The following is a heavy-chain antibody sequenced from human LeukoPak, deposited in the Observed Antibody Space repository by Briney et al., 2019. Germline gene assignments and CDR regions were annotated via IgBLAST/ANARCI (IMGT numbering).Heavy chain of an antibody. CDR2: MYSGGNT. CDR1: GFTVSSSH. V-gene: IGHV3-66*01. CDR3: ARVQAVFQNFDY. Sequence: GGSLRLSCAASGFTVSSSHISWVRQAPGKGLEWVSVMYSGGNTYYADSEKGRFTISRDKSKNTLYLQMNSLRAEDTAVYHCARVQAVFQNFDYWGQGTLVTVSS. J-gene: IGHJ4*02.